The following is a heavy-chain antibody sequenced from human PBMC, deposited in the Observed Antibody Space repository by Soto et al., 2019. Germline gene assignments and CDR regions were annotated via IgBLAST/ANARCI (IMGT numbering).Heavy chain of an antibody. Sequence: QVQLVQSGAEVKKPGASMKVSCKASGYTFTGYYLHWVRQAPGPGLEWMGWISPNRGGTHYAQKFQGRVTMTSDTSISTAYMELSRLRSDDTAMYYCAREEDDFWSGYGMYVWGQGTTVTVSS. CDR1: GYTFTGYY. V-gene: IGHV1-2*02. D-gene: IGHD3-3*01. CDR3: AREEDDFWSGYGMYV. J-gene: IGHJ6*02. CDR2: ISPNRGGT.